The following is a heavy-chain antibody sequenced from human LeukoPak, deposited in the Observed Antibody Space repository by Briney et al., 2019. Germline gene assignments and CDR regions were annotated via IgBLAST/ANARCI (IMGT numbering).Heavy chain of an antibody. CDR1: GFTFSTSG. J-gene: IGHJ6*04. D-gene: IGHD3-10*02. Sequence: GGSLRLSCAASGFTFSTSGMNWVRQAPGKGLEWVSYITSSSSAKYYADSVKGRFTISRDNAKNSLYLQMNSLRAEDTTVYYCAELGITMIGGVWGKGTTVTISS. CDR2: ITSSSSAK. CDR3: AELGITMIGGV. V-gene: IGHV3-48*04.